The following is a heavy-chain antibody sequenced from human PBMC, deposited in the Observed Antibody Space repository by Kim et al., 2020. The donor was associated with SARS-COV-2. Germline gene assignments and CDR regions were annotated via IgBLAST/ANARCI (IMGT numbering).Heavy chain of an antibody. Sequence: NPSLKIRVPITVDTSKNQFSLKLSSVTAADTAVYYCARGLFGIAVAGSDYWGQGTLVTVSS. V-gene: IGHV4-59*09. D-gene: IGHD6-19*01. CDR3: ARGLFGIAVAGSDY. J-gene: IGHJ4*02.